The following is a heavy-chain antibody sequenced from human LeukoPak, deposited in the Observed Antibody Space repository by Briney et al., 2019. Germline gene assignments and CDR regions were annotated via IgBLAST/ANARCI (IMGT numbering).Heavy chain of an antibody. J-gene: IGHJ4*02. Sequence: SETLSLTCAVYGGSFSGYYWSWIRQPPGKGLEWIGEINHSGSTNYNPSLKSRVTISVDTSKNQFSLKLSSVTAADTAVYYCARGGGHHSLGARPYYYDSSGYSYTFDYWGQGTLVTV. D-gene: IGHD3-22*01. CDR3: ARGGGHHSLGARPYYYDSSGYSYTFDY. CDR2: INHSGST. V-gene: IGHV4-34*01. CDR1: GGSFSGYY.